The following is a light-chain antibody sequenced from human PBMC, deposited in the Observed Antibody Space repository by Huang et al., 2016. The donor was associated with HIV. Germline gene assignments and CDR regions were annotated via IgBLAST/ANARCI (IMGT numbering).Light chain of an antibody. CDR2: AAS. V-gene: IGKV1-12*01. J-gene: IGKJ1*01. CDR3: QQANRFPWT. CDR1: QAISSW. Sequence: IQMTQSPSSVSASIGDRVTITCRASQAISSWVVWYQQKPGKAPKLLIYAASSLQVGVPARFSGSGSGTNFTLTITNLQPDDLATYHCQQANRFPWTFGQGTKVEI.